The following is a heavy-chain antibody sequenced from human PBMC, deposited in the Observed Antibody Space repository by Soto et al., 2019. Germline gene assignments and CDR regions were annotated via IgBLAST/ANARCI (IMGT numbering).Heavy chain of an antibody. Sequence: SETLSLTCTVSGGSISSSSYYWGWIRQPPGKGLEWIGNVYYGGSTYYNPSLKSRVPISVETSKSQFSLKLSSVTAADTAVYYCAGGDYYHSSGYYFYYYTMDVCSQGTTVTVSS. CDR1: GGSISSSSYY. CDR3: AGGDYYHSSGYYFYYYTMDV. D-gene: IGHD3-22*01. J-gene: IGHJ6*02. V-gene: IGHV4-39*01. CDR2: VYYGGST.